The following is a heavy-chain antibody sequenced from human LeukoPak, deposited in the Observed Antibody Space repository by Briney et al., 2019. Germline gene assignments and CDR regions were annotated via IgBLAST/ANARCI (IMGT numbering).Heavy chain of an antibody. D-gene: IGHD6-6*01. CDR3: AKGLYSSSSYFDY. V-gene: IGHV3-23*01. J-gene: IGHJ4*02. CDR2: ISDSGGST. CDR1: GFTSSSYV. Sequence: GGSLRLSCAASGFTSSSYVMSWVRQAPGKGLEWVSAISDSGGSTFYADSVEGRFTISRDNSKNTLYLQMNSLRAEDTAVYYCAKGLYSSSSYFDYWGQGTLVTVSS.